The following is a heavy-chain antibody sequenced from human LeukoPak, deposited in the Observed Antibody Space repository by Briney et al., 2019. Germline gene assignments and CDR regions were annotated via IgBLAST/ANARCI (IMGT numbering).Heavy chain of an antibody. CDR2: INPSGGST. CDR3: AKGPMIVVVITMGPIDY. Sequence: ASVKVSRKASGYTFTSYYMHWVRQAPGQGLEWMGIINPSGGSTSYAQKFQGRVTMTRDTSTSTVYMELSSLRSEDTAVYYCAKGPMIVVVITMGPIDYWGQGTLVAVSS. J-gene: IGHJ4*02. V-gene: IGHV1-46*01. D-gene: IGHD3-22*01. CDR1: GYTFTSYY.